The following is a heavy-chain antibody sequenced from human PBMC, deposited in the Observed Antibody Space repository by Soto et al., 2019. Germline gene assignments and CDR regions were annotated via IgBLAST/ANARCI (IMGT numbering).Heavy chain of an antibody. V-gene: IGHV2-26*01. J-gene: IGHJ5*02. Sequence: SVPTLVNPTGARTLTCTVSGFSLSNARRGGSWVRQPPGKALELLAHISSNDENSYSTSLKSRLTISKDTSKSQVVLTMTNIAPVDTATYYCARTREDYGDFSYNWFDPWGQGILVTVSS. D-gene: IGHD4-17*01. CDR2: ISSNDEN. CDR1: GFSLSNARRG. CDR3: ARTREDYGDFSYNWFDP.